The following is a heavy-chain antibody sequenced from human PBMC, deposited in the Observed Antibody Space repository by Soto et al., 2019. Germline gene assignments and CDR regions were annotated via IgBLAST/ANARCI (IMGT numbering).Heavy chain of an antibody. CDR2: IVPFLGRA. CDR1: GDTSRSYV. J-gene: IGHJ5*02. D-gene: IGHD1-7*01. CDR3: VRGRGKSGTT. V-gene: IGHV1-69*06. Sequence: QVHLVQSEPEVKKPGSSVKVSCKTSGDTSRSYVVSWVRQAPGQGLEWMGGIVPFLGRANYAQNFQGRVTITADTSTPTAYMELTSLRSEDTAVYYCVRGRGKSGTTWGQGTLVTVSS.